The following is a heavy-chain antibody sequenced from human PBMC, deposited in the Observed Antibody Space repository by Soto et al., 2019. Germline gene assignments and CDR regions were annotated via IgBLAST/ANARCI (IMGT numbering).Heavy chain of an antibody. J-gene: IGHJ5*02. CDR3: GRHSSNTVAARAPFDP. V-gene: IGHV5-10-1*01. D-gene: IGHD6-6*01. Sequence: PGESLKISCQDSGYGFTTKWLSCVRQMPGKGLDWVVSADPSESYTDYSPSFRGHVIISVDRSVSPAYLEWSSLKASDSAIYYCGRHSSNTVAARAPFDPWGQGTLVTVSS. CDR1: GYGFTTKW. CDR2: ADPSESYT.